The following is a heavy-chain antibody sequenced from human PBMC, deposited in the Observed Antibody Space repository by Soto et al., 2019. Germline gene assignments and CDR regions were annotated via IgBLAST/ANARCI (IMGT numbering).Heavy chain of an antibody. CDR2: IYYSGST. D-gene: IGHD5-18*01. V-gene: IGHV4-31*03. CDR3: ARVDTAMVKYGMDV. CDR1: GGSISSGGYY. J-gene: IGHJ6*02. Sequence: QVQLQESGPGLVKPSQTLSLTCTVSGGSISSGGYYWSWIRQHPGKGLEWIGYIYYSGSTYYNPSLKSRVTISVDTSKNQLSLKLSSVTAADTAVYYCARVDTAMVKYGMDVWGQGTTVTVSS.